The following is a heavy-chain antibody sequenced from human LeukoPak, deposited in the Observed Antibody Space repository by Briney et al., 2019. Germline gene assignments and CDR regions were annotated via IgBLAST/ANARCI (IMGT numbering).Heavy chain of an antibody. CDR3: ARDILTGSQSRFQH. V-gene: IGHV3-48*04. J-gene: IGHJ1*01. CDR2: ISSSGSTI. CDR1: GFTFSSYN. D-gene: IGHD3-9*01. Sequence: GGSLRLSCAASGFTFSSYNMNWVRQAPGKGLEWVSYISSSGSTIYYADSVKGRFTISRDNAKNSLYLHMNSLRAEDTAVYYCARDILTGSQSRFQHWGQGTLVTVSS.